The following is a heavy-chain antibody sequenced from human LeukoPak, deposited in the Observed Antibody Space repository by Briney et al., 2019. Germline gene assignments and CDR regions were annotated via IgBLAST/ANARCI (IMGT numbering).Heavy chain of an antibody. Sequence: PSQTLSLTCTVSGGSLSSGSYYWSWIRQPAGKGLEWIGRTYTSGSTNYNPSLKSRVTISVDTSKNQFSLKLSSVTAADTAVYYCARERGSTSCYDYWGQGTLVTVSS. J-gene: IGHJ4*02. D-gene: IGHD2-2*01. CDR3: ARERGSTSCYDY. CDR2: TYTSGST. V-gene: IGHV4-61*02. CDR1: GGSLSSGSYY.